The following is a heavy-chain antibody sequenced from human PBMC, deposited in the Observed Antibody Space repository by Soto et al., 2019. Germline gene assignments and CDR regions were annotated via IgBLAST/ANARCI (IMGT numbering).Heavy chain of an antibody. J-gene: IGHJ4*02. D-gene: IGHD4-17*01. V-gene: IGHV2-5*01. Sequence: QITLKESGPPLVRPAQTLTLTCAFSGFSLTTTSMGVAWIRQPPGKALEWLALIYWYDDQRYSPSLQDRLTISKDTSRSLVVLTISNMTPEDTGTYFCAHAGDYDLLSFDHWGPGTLVNVSS. CDR1: GFSLTTTSMG. CDR2: IYWYDDQ. CDR3: AHAGDYDLLSFDH.